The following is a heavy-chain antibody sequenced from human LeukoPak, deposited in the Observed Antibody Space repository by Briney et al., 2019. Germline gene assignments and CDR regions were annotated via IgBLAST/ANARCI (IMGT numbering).Heavy chain of an antibody. Sequence: GGSLRLSCAASGFTFSSYEMNWVRQAPGKGLEWVSYISSSGSTIYYADSVKGRFTISRDNAKNSLYLQMNSLRAEDTAVYYCARAGEPKVGAKAVSWFDPWGQGTLVTVSS. CDR1: GFTFSSYE. V-gene: IGHV3-48*03. CDR2: ISSSGSTI. J-gene: IGHJ5*02. D-gene: IGHD1-26*01. CDR3: ARAGEPKVGAKAVSWFDP.